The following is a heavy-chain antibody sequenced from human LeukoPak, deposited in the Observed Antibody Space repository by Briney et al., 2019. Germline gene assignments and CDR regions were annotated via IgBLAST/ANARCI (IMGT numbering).Heavy chain of an antibody. Sequence: PGGSLRLSCAASGFTFTSYAMSCVRQSPGKGREWVSAISGSGGSTYYADSVKGRFTISRDNSKHTLYLQMNSLRAEDTAVYYCAKDSPNTAMATCYFDYCGQGTLVTVSS. J-gene: IGHJ4*02. D-gene: IGHD5-18*01. CDR1: GFTFTSYA. V-gene: IGHV3-23*01. CDR2: ISGSGGST. CDR3: AKDSPNTAMATCYFDY.